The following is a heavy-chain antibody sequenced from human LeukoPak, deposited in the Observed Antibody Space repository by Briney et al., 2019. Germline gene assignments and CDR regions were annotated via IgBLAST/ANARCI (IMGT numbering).Heavy chain of an antibody. J-gene: IGHJ4*02. CDR2: INSGSNSI. CDR1: GFTLSRDC. CDR3: ATDQVNSWPCFHE. D-gene: IGHD2-21*01. Sequence: GGSLRLSCAASGFTLSRDCMNWIRQAPGRGLEWVSYINSGSNSIYYADSVKGRFTISRDNAKNSLYLQMNSLRAEDTAVYYCATDQVNSWPCFHEWGQGTLVTVSS. V-gene: IGHV3-48*01.